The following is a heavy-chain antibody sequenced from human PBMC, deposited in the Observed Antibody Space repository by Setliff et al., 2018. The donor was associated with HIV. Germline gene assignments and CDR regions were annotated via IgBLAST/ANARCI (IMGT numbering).Heavy chain of an antibody. CDR3: ARSGSPYGPNSGHFDS. V-gene: IGHV1-69*13. D-gene: IGHD4-17*01. CDR1: GGTFSHYM. J-gene: IGHJ4*02. Sequence: SVKVSCKASGGTFSHYMIICVRQAPGQGLEWVGVITPIGTTNFAQTFQGRVTITADESTNTVHMELSRLTSDDTAMYFCARSGSPYGPNSGHFDSWGQGTLVTVSS. CDR2: ITPIGTT.